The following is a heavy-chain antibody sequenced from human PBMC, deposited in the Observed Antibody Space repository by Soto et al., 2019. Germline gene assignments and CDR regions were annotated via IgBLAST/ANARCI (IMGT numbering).Heavy chain of an antibody. CDR2: INPSGGST. D-gene: IGHD2-2*02. CDR1: GYTFTSYY. V-gene: IGHV1-46*01. Sequence: RASVKVSCKASGYTFTSYYMHWVRQAPGQGLEWMGIINPSGGSTSYAQKFQGRVTMTRDTSTSTVYMELSSLRSEDTAVYYCAREGYCSSTSCYTQRPPRDYYYYGMDVWGQGTTVTVS. CDR3: AREGYCSSTSCYTQRPPRDYYYYGMDV. J-gene: IGHJ6*02.